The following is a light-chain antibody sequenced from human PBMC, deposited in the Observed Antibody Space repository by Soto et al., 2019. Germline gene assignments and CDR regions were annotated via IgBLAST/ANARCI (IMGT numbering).Light chain of an antibody. CDR3: SSYAGSNNLYV. CDR1: SSDVGGYNY. V-gene: IGLV2-8*01. Sequence: QSVLTQPASVSGSPGQSITISCTGTSSDVGGYNYVSWYQQHPGKAPKLMIYEVSKRPSGVPDRFSGSKSGNTASLTVSGLQAEDEADYYCSSYAGSNNLYVFGTGTKLTVL. J-gene: IGLJ1*01. CDR2: EVS.